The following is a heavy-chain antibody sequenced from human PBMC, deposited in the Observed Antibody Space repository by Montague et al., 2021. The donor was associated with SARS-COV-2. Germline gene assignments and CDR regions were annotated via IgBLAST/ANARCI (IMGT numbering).Heavy chain of an antibody. Sequence: SETLSLTCTVSNVSINTYSRGWIRQAPGKGLEWIGHIYNSGTTAYNQPPRSRVTISMDTSRNQYSLKLKSVTTADTAIDYCATDEERDRPADLDYWGRGILVTVSS. CDR3: ATDEERDRPADLDY. V-gene: IGHV4-59*01. J-gene: IGHJ4*02. CDR2: IYNSGTT. D-gene: IGHD1-14*01. CDR1: NVSINTYS.